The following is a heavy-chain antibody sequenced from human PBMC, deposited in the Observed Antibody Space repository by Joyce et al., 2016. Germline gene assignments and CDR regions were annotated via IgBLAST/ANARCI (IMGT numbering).Heavy chain of an antibody. V-gene: IGHV1-69*01. D-gene: IGHD3-3*01. J-gene: IGHJ4*02. CDR3: ARDRSGVLEV. CDR1: GDDFSSYA. Sequence: QVQLVQSGAEAKSPGSSVKVACQASGDDFSSYAITWVGQVPGQGLEWIGGTIPVFGKATYAQKFQGRVTITTDESMRAGYMEMRSLKSEDTAVYFCARDRSGVLEVWGQGTLVTVSS. CDR2: TIPVFGKA.